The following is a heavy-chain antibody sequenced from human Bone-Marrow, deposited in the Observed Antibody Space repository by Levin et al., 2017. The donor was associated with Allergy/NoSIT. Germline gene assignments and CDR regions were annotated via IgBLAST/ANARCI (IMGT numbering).Heavy chain of an antibody. V-gene: IGHV1-8*01. CDR2: MNPNSGNT. CDR3: ARGDIVATIGP. CDR1: GYTFTSYD. Sequence: GGSLRLSCKASGYTFTSYDINWVRQATGQGLEWMGWMNPNSGNTGYAQKFQGRVTMTRNTSISTAYMELSSLRSEDTAVYYCARGDIVATIGPWGQGTLVTVSS. J-gene: IGHJ5*02. D-gene: IGHD5-12*01.